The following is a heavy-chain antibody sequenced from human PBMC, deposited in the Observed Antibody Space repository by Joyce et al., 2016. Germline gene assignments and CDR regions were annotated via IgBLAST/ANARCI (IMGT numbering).Heavy chain of an antibody. Sequence: QVQLQQWGAGLLKPSETLSLTCAVYGGSFSGYYWSWIRQPPGKGLEWIGEINHSGSTHYSPSLESRVTISVDTSKNQFSLRLSSVTAADTAVYYCARGLSAFDYSNYAGYDYWGQGTLVTVSS. CDR2: INHSGST. D-gene: IGHD4-11*01. V-gene: IGHV4-34*01. CDR3: ARGLSAFDYSNYAGYDY. J-gene: IGHJ4*02. CDR1: GGSFSGYY.